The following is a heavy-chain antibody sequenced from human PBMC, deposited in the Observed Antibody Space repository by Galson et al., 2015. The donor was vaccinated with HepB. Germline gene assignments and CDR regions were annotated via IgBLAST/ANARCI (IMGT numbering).Heavy chain of an antibody. V-gene: IGHV3-23*01. CDR3: AKGLTSGSPYRAFEM. CDR2: IGYTGSYT. J-gene: IGHJ3*02. Sequence: SLRLSCAASGFTLNIYDMIWVRQAPGKGLEWVSTIGYTGSYTFYAESVKGRFTISRDTSRNTLSLQMNSLSAEDTAVYYCAKGLTSGSPYRAFEMWGQGTMVTVSS. D-gene: IGHD3-22*01. CDR1: GFTLNIYD.